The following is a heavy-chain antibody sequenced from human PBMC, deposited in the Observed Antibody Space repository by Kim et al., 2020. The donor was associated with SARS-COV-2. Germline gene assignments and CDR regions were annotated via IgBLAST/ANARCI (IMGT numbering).Heavy chain of an antibody. V-gene: IGHV3-7*01. CDR3: SRARYGDYDF. CDR2: VKQDGNEK. J-gene: IGHJ4*02. D-gene: IGHD4-17*01. Sequence: GGSLRLSCAASGFTFSTYWMSWVRQSPGKGLEWVANVKQDGNEKHYADSVKGRFTISRDNAKNAVYLQLTYLGVDDTAVYYCSRARYGDYDFWDQGTLVTVSS. CDR1: GFTFSTYW.